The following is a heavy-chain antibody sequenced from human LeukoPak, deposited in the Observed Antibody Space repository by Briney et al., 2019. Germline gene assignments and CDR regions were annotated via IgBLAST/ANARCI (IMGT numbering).Heavy chain of an antibody. D-gene: IGHD1-26*01. V-gene: IGHV4-38-2*02. CDR3: ASDDSGSYYY. J-gene: IGHJ4*02. CDR2: IYHSGST. Sequence: KPSETLSLTCTVSGYSISSGYYWGWIRQPPGKGLEWIGSIYHSGSTYYSPSLKSRVTISVDTSKNQFSLKLSSVTAADTAVYYCASDDSGSYYYWGQGTLVTVSS. CDR1: GYSISSGYY.